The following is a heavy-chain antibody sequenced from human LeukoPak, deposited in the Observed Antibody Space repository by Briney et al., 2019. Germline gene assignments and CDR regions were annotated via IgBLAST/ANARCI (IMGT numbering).Heavy chain of an antibody. Sequence: ASVKVSCKASGYTFTSYGINWVRQAPGQGLEWMGWISAYNGNTNYAQKLQGRVTMTTDTSTSTAYMELRSLRSDDTAVYYCARDRRMTTVTTGDVFDIWGQGTMVTVSS. CDR2: ISAYNGNT. CDR1: GYTFTSYG. J-gene: IGHJ3*02. D-gene: IGHD4-17*01. CDR3: ARDRRMTTVTTGDVFDI. V-gene: IGHV1-18*01.